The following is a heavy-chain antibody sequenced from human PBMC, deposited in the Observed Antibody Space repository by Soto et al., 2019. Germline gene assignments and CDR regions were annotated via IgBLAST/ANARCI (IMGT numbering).Heavy chain of an antibody. V-gene: IGHV1-2*02. CDR1: GYTFTGYY. D-gene: IGHD2-2*02. Sequence: ASVKVSCKASGYTFTGYYMHWVRQAPGQGLEWMGWINPNSGGTNYAQKFQGGVTMTRDTSISTAYMGLSRLRSDDTAVYYCARSFGLYTNWFDPWGQGTLVTVSS. CDR2: INPNSGGT. J-gene: IGHJ5*02. CDR3: ARSFGLYTNWFDP.